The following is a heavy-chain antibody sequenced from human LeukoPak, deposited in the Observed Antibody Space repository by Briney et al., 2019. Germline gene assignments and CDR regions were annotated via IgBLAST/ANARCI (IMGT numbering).Heavy chain of an antibody. V-gene: IGHV1-18*01. D-gene: IGHD3-3*01. CDR2: ISAYNGNT. CDR1: GYTFTSYG. CDR3: ARDPYPVTIFGVVTNSYMDV. J-gene: IGHJ6*03. Sequence: ASVKVSCKASGYTFTSYGISWVRQAPGQGLEWMGWISAYNGNTNYAQKLQGRVTITTDTSTSTAYMELRSLRSDDTAVYYCARDPYPVTIFGVVTNSYMDVWGKGTTVTVSS.